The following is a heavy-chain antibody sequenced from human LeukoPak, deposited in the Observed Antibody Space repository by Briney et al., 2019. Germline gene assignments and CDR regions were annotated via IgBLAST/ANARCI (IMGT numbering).Heavy chain of an antibody. CDR3: ARENWYKFDY. J-gene: IGHJ4*02. CDR1: GFTFSTYR. Sequence: PGGSLRLSCAASGFTFSTYRMNWVRQAPGKGPEWVSSISSSSNYVHYADSVKGRFTISRDNAKNSLYLQMNSLRAEDTALYYCARENWYKFDYWGQGTLVTVSS. V-gene: IGHV3-21*01. CDR2: ISSSSNYV. D-gene: IGHD1/OR15-1a*01.